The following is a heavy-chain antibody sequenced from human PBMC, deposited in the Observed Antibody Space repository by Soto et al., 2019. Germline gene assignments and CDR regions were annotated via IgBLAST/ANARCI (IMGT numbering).Heavy chain of an antibody. J-gene: IGHJ6*02. V-gene: IGHV4-34*01. CDR3: ARAPTPTYITMVRGVLKKYGMDV. Sequence: QVQLQQWGAGLLKPSETLSLTCAVYGGSFSGYYWSWIRQPPGKGLEWIGEINHSGSTNYNPSLKSRVTISVDTSKNQFSLKLSSVTAADTAVYYCARAPTPTYITMVRGVLKKYGMDVWGQGTTVTVSS. D-gene: IGHD3-10*01. CDR2: INHSGST. CDR1: GGSFSGYY.